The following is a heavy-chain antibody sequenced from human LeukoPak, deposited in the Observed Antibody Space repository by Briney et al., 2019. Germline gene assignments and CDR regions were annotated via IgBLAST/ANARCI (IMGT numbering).Heavy chain of an antibody. D-gene: IGHD6-19*01. CDR3: ARAAVAGPYAFDI. V-gene: IGHV4-39*07. Sequence: SETLSLTCTVSGGSVSSSSYYWGWIRQPPGKGLEWIGSIYYSGSTYYSPSLKSRVTLSVHTSENQFSLKLSSVTAADTAVYYCARAAVAGPYAFDIWGQGTMVTVSS. CDR2: IYYSGST. CDR1: GGSVSSSSYY. J-gene: IGHJ3*02.